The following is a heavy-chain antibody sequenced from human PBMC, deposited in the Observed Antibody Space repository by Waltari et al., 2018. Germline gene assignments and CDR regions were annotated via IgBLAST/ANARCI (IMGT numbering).Heavy chain of an antibody. Sequence: QERLVESGGGLVKPGGSLRLPCVASGFTFGDYYMSWIRQSPGKGLEWISYITNSGETVYYSDSARGRFTVSRDNARNSLYLHMTSLRAEDTAVYYCARTNEEWLDYYFYYYLDVWGRGTAVTVSS. CDR3: ARTNEEWLDYYFYYYLDV. V-gene: IGHV3-11*04. CDR2: ITNSGETV. J-gene: IGHJ6*03. CDR1: GFTFGDYY. D-gene: IGHD5-12*01.